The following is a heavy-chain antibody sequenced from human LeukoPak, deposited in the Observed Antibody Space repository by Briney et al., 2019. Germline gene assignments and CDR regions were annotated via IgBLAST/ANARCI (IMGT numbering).Heavy chain of an antibody. Sequence: GGSLRLSCAAPGITFSNYNMNWVRQAPGKGLEWISSITSSSSYTFYADSVKGRFTISRDNAKNSLYLQMNSLRVEDTAVYYCARDFGYPVAGMFDYWGQGTLVTVSS. CDR2: ITSSSSYT. CDR1: GITFSNYN. D-gene: IGHD6-19*01. CDR3: ARDFGYPVAGMFDY. J-gene: IGHJ4*02. V-gene: IGHV3-21*01.